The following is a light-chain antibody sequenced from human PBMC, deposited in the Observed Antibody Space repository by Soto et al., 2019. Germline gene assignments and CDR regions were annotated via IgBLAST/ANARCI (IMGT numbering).Light chain of an antibody. CDR1: SSNIGTNP. CDR2: ADN. V-gene: IGLV1-44*01. CDR3: AAWDDSLNGWV. J-gene: IGLJ3*02. Sequence: QSVVTQPPSASGTPGQRVTISCSGGSSNIGTNPLNWYQQLPGTAPKLLIYADNQRPSGVPDRFSGSKSGTSASLAISGLQSGDEADYYCAAWDDSLNGWVFGGGTKLTVL.